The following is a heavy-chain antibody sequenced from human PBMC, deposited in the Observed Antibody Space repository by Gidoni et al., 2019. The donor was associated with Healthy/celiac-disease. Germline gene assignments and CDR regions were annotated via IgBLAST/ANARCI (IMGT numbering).Heavy chain of an antibody. CDR3: DRSNTAFYYYYGMDV. CDR2: IKPSGGST. Sequence: VQLVQSGAEVKKPGASVKVSCKASGYTFTSYYMHWVRQATGQWLEWMGIIKPSGGSTRYAKKCQGRGTMTRDTSKSTVYRELSSLRSEDTAVYYCDRSNTAFYYYYGMDVWGQGTTVTVSS. CDR1: GYTFTSYY. V-gene: IGHV1-46*03. D-gene: IGHD5-18*01. J-gene: IGHJ6*02.